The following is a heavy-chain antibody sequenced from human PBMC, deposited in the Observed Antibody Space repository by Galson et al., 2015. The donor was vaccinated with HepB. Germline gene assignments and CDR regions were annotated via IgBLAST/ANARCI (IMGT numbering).Heavy chain of an antibody. V-gene: IGHV3-13*05. J-gene: IGHJ4*02. CDR2: IGIAGDP. CDR1: GFTFGTYD. D-gene: IGHD1-26*01. CDR3: ARGVGSYYFDY. Sequence: SLRLSCAASGFTFGTYDMHWVRQVTGKSLEWVSTIGIAGDPYYPGSVKGRFTISREDAQNSLYLQMNSLRAGDTAVYYCARGVGSYYFDYWGQGTLVTVSS.